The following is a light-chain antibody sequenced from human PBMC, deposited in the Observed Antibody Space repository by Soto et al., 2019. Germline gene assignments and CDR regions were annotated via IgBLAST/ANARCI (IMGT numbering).Light chain of an antibody. V-gene: IGKV1-9*01. CDR2: SAS. Sequence: IQLTQSPSSLSASVGDRVTLTCRASQDINTFLAWCQQTPGKAPKLLVYSASTWHSGVPSRFSGSGSGTDFALTISSLQPEDFATYYCQQFKTYPYTFGQGTRLDIK. CDR1: QDINTF. CDR3: QQFKTYPYT. J-gene: IGKJ2*01.